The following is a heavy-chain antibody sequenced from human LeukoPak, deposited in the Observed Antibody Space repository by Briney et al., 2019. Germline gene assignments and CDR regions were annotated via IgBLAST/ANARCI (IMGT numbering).Heavy chain of an antibody. D-gene: IGHD3-9*01. J-gene: IGHJ4*02. Sequence: SETLSLTCAVYGGSFSGYYWSWIRQPPGKGLEWIGEINHSGSTDYNPSLKSRATISVDTSKNQFSLKLSSVTAADTAVYYCARGELRYFDWLLRGTYFDYWGQGTLVTVSS. V-gene: IGHV4-34*01. CDR2: INHSGST. CDR1: GGSFSGYY. CDR3: ARGELRYFDWLLRGTYFDY.